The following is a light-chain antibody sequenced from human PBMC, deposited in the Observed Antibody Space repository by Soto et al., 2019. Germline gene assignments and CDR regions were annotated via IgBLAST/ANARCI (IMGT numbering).Light chain of an antibody. CDR1: QGISSA. Sequence: AIPVTQSPSSLSASVGDTVTITCRASQGISSAFAWYQQKPGKVPRLLIYDVFNLQSGVPSRFSGSGSGTDFTLTISRLQPEDFATYYCQQLETSPLTFGQGTRLEVK. CDR2: DVF. J-gene: IGKJ5*01. CDR3: QQLETSPLT. V-gene: IGKV1-13*02.